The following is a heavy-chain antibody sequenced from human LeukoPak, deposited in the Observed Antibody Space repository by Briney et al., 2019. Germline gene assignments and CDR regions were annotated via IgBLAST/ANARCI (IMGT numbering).Heavy chain of an antibody. CDR3: ARDQYSSIGYYYCGMDV. J-gene: IGHJ6*02. V-gene: IGHV4-59*01. CDR2: IYYSGST. Sequence: SETLSLTCTVSGGSISSYYWSWIRQPPGKGLEWIGYIYYSGSTNYNPSLKSRVTISVDTSKNQFSLKLSSVTAADTAVYYCARDQYSSIGYYYCGMDVWGQGTTVTVSS. CDR1: GGSISSYY. D-gene: IGHD6-19*01.